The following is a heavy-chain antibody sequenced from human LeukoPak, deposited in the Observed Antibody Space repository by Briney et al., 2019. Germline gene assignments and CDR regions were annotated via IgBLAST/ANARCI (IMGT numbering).Heavy chain of an antibody. V-gene: IGHV4-59*01. CDR3: ARDRGRGSGWYDY. CDR2: IYYSGST. J-gene: IGHJ4*02. CDR1: GGSISSYY. Sequence: SETLSLTCTVSGGSISSYYWSWIRQPPGKGLEWIGYIYYSGSTNYNPSLKSRVTISVDTSKNQFSLKLSSVTAVDTAVYYCARDRGRGSGWYDYWGQGTLVTVSS. D-gene: IGHD6-19*01.